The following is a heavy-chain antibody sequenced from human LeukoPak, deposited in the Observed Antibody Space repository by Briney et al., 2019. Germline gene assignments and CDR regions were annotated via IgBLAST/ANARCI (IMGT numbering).Heavy chain of an antibody. J-gene: IGHJ4*02. D-gene: IGHD6-19*01. CDR2: ISSSSSYI. CDR3: ARDLRGSSGWYFDY. CDR1: GFTFSSYS. V-gene: IGHV3-21*01. Sequence: LGGSLRLSCAASGFTFSSYSMNWVRQAPGKGLEWVSSISSSSSYIYYADSVKGRFTISRGNAKNSLYLQMNSLRAEDTAVYYCARDLRGSSGWYFDYWGQGTLVTVSS.